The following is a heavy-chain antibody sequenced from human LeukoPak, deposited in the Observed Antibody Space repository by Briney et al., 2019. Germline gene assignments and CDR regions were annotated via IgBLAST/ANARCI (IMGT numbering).Heavy chain of an antibody. J-gene: IGHJ4*02. D-gene: IGHD1-26*01. Sequence: VASVKVSCKASGYTFTGYYMHWVRQAPGQGLEWMGWINPNSGGTNFAQKFQGRVTMTRDTSITTAYMELSRLRSDDTAVYYCAKDRVYGGSRQYYFDYWGQGTLVTVSS. CDR3: AKDRVYGGSRQYYFDY. CDR1: GYTFTGYY. V-gene: IGHV1-2*02. CDR2: INPNSGGT.